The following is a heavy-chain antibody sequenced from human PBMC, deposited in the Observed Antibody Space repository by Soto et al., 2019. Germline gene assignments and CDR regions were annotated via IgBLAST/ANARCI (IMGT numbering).Heavy chain of an antibody. CDR3: ARDNHSSGWYNWFDP. D-gene: IGHD6-19*01. CDR2: IYYSGST. V-gene: IGHV4-31*03. Sequence: SETLSLTCTVSGGSISSGGYYWSWIRQHPGKGLEWIGYIYYSGSTYYNPSLKSRVTISVDTSKNQFSLKLSSVTAADTAVYYCARDNHSSGWYNWFDPWGQGTLVTVSS. CDR1: GGSISSGGYY. J-gene: IGHJ5*02.